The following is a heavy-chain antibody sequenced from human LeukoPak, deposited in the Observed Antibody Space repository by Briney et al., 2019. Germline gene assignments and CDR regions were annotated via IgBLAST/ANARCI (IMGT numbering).Heavy chain of an antibody. D-gene: IGHD1-26*01. Sequence: GGSLRLSCAASGFTFSSYGMHWVRQAPGKGLEWVAVIWYDGSNKYYADSVKGRFTISRDNSKNTLYLQMNSLRAEDTAVYYCARETIVGATGGYYFDYWGQGTLVTVSS. J-gene: IGHJ4*02. V-gene: IGHV3-33*01. CDR3: ARETIVGATGGYYFDY. CDR2: IWYDGSNK. CDR1: GFTFSSYG.